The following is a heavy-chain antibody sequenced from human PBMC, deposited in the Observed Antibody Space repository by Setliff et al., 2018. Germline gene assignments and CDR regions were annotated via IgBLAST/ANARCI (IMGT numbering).Heavy chain of an antibody. V-gene: IGHV3-7*01. J-gene: IGHJ5*02. CDR3: STRTVAARSLDT. Sequence: GSLRLSCAASGFTFSSYWMSWVRQAPGKGLEWVSNIKQDGSEKHYVDSVKGRFTISRDNAKNSLYLQLNSLRAEDTAGYYCSTRTVAARSLDTWGQGTLVTVS. D-gene: IGHD6-13*01. CDR1: GFTFSSYW. CDR2: IKQDGSEK.